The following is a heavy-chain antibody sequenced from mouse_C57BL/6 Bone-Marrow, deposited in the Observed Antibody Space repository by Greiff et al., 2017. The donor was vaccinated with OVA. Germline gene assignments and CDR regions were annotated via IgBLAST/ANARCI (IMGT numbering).Heavy chain of an antibody. CDR3: ARRCITTVDY. D-gene: IGHD1-1*01. J-gene: IGHJ2*01. CDR1: GYTFTSYG. CDR2: IYPRSGNT. V-gene: IGHV1-81*01. Sequence: QVHVKQSGAELARPGASVKLSCKASGYTFTSYGISWVKQRTGQGLEWIGEIYPRSGNTYYNEKFKGKATLTADKSSSTAYMELRSLTSEDSAVYFCARRCITTVDYWGQGTTLTVSS.